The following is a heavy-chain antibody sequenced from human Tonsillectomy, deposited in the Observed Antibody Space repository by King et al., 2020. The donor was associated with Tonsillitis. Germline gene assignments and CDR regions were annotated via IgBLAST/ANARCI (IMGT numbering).Heavy chain of an antibody. Sequence: QLQESGPGLVKPSETLSLTCSVSGGSISSSSYYWGWIRQPPGKGLEWIGNFYYSGSTYYSPSLKSRVTISVDTSKNQFSLKLSSVTAADTALYYCSSSAYSSGSSLDYWGQGTLAT. D-gene: IGHD6-19*01. CDR3: SSSAYSSGSSLDY. CDR2: FYYSGST. J-gene: IGHJ4*02. V-gene: IGHV4-39*01. CDR1: GGSISSSSYY.